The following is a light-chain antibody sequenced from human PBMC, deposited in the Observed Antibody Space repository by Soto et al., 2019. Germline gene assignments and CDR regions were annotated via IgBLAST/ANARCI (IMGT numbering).Light chain of an antibody. V-gene: IGLV1-40*01. Sequence: QSVLTQPPSVSGAPGQRVTISCTGSSSNIGAGYDVHWYQHLPGTAPKLLIYANNNRPSGVPDRFSDSKSGTSASLAITGLQAEDEADYYCQSYDSSLNGVVFGGGTQLTVL. J-gene: IGLJ2*01. CDR2: ANN. CDR1: SSNIGAGYD. CDR3: QSYDSSLNGVV.